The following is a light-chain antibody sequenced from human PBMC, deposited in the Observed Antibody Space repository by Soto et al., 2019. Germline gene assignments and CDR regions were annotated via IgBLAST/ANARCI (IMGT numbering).Light chain of an antibody. Sequence: QAGLAHRACVSGSPGQSITISCTGTSGDIGSYNRVSWYQQHPGKAPKLIIYEVTDRPSGVSNRFSGSKSGNTASLTISGLQAEDEAEYYCSSYTNINTRACVFGTGTKVTVL. CDR2: EVT. CDR1: SGDIGSYNR. CDR3: SSYTNINTRACV. V-gene: IGLV2-14*01. J-gene: IGLJ1*01.